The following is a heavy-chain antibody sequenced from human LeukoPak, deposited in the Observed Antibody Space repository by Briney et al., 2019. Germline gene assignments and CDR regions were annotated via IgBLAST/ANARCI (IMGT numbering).Heavy chain of an antibody. CDR1: GFTFSSYE. J-gene: IGHJ6*02. D-gene: IGHD3-16*01. Sequence: GGSLRLSCAASGFTFSSYETNWVRQAPGKGLEWVSYISSSGSTIYSADSVKGRFTISRDNAKNSLYLQMNSLRAEDTAVYYCARVGSYYDMDVWGQGTTVTVSS. V-gene: IGHV3-48*03. CDR2: ISSSGSTI. CDR3: ARVGSYYDMDV.